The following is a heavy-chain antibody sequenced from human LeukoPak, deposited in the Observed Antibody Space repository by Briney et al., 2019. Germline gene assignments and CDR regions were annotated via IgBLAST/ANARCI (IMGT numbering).Heavy chain of an antibody. Sequence: SETLSHACTVSGDSISSSSYYWGWIRQPPGKGLEWIGSIYYSGSTYYNPSLKSRVTVSVDTSKNQFSLKLSSVTAADTAVYFCAGRDRVTMIGFDYWGQGTLVTVSP. CDR3: AGRDRVTMIGFDY. D-gene: IGHD3-22*01. V-gene: IGHV4-39*01. J-gene: IGHJ4*02. CDR1: GDSISSSSYY. CDR2: IYYSGST.